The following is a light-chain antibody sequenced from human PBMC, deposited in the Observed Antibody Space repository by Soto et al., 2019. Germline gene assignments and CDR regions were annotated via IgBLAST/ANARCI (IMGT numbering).Light chain of an antibody. CDR3: QQYNSFAPYS. J-gene: IGKJ2*03. Sequence: DIPRTQSPSTLSASVGDRVTITCRSSQSISFWLAWYQQKPGKAPKLLIYDASTLYSGVPSRFSGSRSGTEFNLAISSLQPDDFASYYCQQYNSFAPYSFGQGTKLEI. V-gene: IGKV1-5*01. CDR2: DAS. CDR1: QSISFW.